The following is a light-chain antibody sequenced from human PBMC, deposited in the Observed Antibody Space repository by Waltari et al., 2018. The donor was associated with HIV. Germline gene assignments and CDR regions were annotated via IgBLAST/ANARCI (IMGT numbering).Light chain of an antibody. V-gene: IGLV3-21*04. J-gene: IGLJ2*01. CDR3: QVWDFRSDEVI. CDR1: DIGSKR. CDR2: DDD. Sequence: SYMLTQSPSVSVAPGKTAAITCGGNDIGSKRVHWYQHKSGQAPVRIIYDDDDRPSGIPERFSGSNSANTATLTITRVEAGDEADYFCQVWDFRSDEVIFGGGTKMTVL.